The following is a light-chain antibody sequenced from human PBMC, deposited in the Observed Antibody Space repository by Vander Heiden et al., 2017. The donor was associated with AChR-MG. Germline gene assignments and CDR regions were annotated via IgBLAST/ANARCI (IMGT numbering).Light chain of an antibody. V-gene: IGLV3-21*03. CDR2: DDS. CDR3: QVWDNNSDHWV. Sequence: SYVLTQAPSVAVAPGTTARITCGGENIGSKSVPWYQQRPGQAPVVVLYDDSARPSGIPERFSGSNSGDTATLTISRVEDGDEADYYCQVWDNNSDHWVFGGGTKLTVL. CDR1: NIGSKS. J-gene: IGLJ3*02.